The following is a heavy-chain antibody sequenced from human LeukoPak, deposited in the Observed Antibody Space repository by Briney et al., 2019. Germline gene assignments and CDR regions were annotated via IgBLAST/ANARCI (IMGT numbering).Heavy chain of an antibody. Sequence: PGGSLRLSCAASGFTFSSYWMSWVRQAPGKGLKWVSGISSGGSTYYADSVKGRFTISRDNSKNTPYLQMNSLRAEDTAVYYCAKDTYSTSPYYFDYWGQGTLVTVSS. V-gene: IGHV3-23*01. D-gene: IGHD1-26*01. J-gene: IGHJ4*02. CDR1: GFTFSSYW. CDR3: AKDTYSTSPYYFDY. CDR2: ISSGGST.